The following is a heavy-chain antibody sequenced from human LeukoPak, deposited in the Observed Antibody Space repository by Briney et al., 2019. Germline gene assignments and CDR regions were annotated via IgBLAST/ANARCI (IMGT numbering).Heavy chain of an antibody. CDR2: IYYSGST. CDR3: ARLIASCHSFDY. Sequence: PSETLSLTCTVSGDSISSSSYYWSWIRQPPGGGLEYIGSIYYSGSTYYNPSLKSRVTISIETSKNQFSLRLRSVTAADTAIFYCARLIASCHSFDYWGQGTLVTVSS. CDR1: GDSISSSSYY. D-gene: IGHD2-21*01. V-gene: IGHV4-39*01. J-gene: IGHJ4*02.